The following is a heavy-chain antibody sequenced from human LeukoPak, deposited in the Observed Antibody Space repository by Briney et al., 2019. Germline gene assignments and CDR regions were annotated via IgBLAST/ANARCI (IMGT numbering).Heavy chain of an antibody. J-gene: IGHJ6*03. CDR1: GYTFTSYG. D-gene: IGHD6-13*01. CDR3: ARMKQQLVRWNYYYMDV. CDR2: ISAYNGNT. Sequence: ASVKVSCKASGYTFTSYGISWGRQAPGQGLEWMGWISAYNGNTNYAQKLQGRVTMTTDTSTSTAYMELRSLRSDDTAVYYCARMKQQLVRWNYYYMDVWGKGTTVTVSS. V-gene: IGHV1-18*01.